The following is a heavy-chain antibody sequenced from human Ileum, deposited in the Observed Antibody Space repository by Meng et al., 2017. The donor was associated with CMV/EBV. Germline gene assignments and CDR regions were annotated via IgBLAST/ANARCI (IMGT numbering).Heavy chain of an antibody. CDR2: TYFSGTA. CDR3: ARDLTNKWFYY. CDR1: VAPIRSGSQS. D-gene: IGHD1-26*01. Sequence: QLQWSGPGMVKTAETLSLSSAASVAPIRSGSQSRACFRQPAEKRLGWIGSTYFSGTADYNPSLKSRVTISLHATQKQFSLRLTAVTAADSAVYFCARDLTNKWFYYWGQGTLVTVSS. V-gene: IGHV4-39*07. J-gene: IGHJ4*02.